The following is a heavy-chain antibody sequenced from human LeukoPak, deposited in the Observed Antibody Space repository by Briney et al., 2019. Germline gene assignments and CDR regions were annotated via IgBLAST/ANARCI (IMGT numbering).Heavy chain of an antibody. CDR2: ISYDGSIK. J-gene: IGHJ5*02. CDR1: GFTFSNYA. CDR3: AKESSWGTVVTPGGPSA. D-gene: IGHD4-23*01. V-gene: IGHV3-30-3*01. Sequence: YPGRSLRLSCAASGFTFSNYAMHWVRQAPGKGLEWVAVISYDGSIKYYADSVKGRFTISRDNSKNTLSLQMNSLRVEDTAVYYCAKESSWGTVVTPGGPSAWGQGILVTVSS.